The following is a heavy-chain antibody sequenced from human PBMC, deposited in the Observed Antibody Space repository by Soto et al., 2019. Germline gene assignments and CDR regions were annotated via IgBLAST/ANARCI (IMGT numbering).Heavy chain of an antibody. CDR2: ISSSGSTI. V-gene: IGHV3-11*01. CDR1: GFTFGDYY. Sequence: PGGSLRLSCAASGFTFGDYYMSWIRQAPGKGLEWVSYISSSGSTIYYADSVKGRFTISRDNAKNSLYLQMNSLRAEDTAVYYCARGPYDYVWGSDPPHFDYWGQGTLVTVS. J-gene: IGHJ4*02. D-gene: IGHD3-16*02. CDR3: ARGPYDYVWGSDPPHFDY.